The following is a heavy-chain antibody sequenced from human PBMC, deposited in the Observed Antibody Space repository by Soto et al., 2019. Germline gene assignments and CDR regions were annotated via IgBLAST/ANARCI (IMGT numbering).Heavy chain of an antibody. CDR2: ISPNSGGT. CDR1: GYTFTGYY. CDR3: ARAPDIVVVPAVDYGMDV. D-gene: IGHD2-2*01. J-gene: IGHJ6*02. Sequence: ASVKVSCKASGYTFTGYYMHWVRQAPGQGLEWMGWISPNSGGTNYAQKFQGWVTMTRNTSISTAYMELSRLRSDDTAVYYCARAPDIVVVPAVDYGMDVWGQGTTVTVSS. V-gene: IGHV1-2*04.